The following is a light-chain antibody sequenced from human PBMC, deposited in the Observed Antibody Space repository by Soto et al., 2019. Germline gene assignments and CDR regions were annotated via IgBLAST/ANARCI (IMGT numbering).Light chain of an antibody. J-gene: IGLJ2*01. Sequence: QPVLTQPRSVSGSPGQSVTISCTGTSGDVGGYNYVSWYQHHPGKAPKLMIYEVAQRPSGVPDRFSGSKSGNTASLTISGLQAEDEADYYCCSFAGGYTLDVVFGGGTKLTVL. CDR2: EVA. CDR3: CSFAGGYTLDVV. CDR1: SGDVGGYNY. V-gene: IGLV2-11*01.